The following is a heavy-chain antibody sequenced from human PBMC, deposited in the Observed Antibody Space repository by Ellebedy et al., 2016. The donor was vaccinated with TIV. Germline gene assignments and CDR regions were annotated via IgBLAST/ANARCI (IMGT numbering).Heavy chain of an antibody. CDR2: ISYDGSNK. D-gene: IGHD6-19*01. Sequence: PGGSLRLSCAASGFTFTRYTMHWVRQAPAKGLEWAAVISYDGSNKFYADSVKGRFTISRDNSRNTLYLQMNSLRPDDTGVYHCARDYSLDSSGWDYNMDVWGQGTTVTVSS. CDR3: ARDYSLDSSGWDYNMDV. V-gene: IGHV3-30-3*01. CDR1: GFTFTRYT. J-gene: IGHJ6*02.